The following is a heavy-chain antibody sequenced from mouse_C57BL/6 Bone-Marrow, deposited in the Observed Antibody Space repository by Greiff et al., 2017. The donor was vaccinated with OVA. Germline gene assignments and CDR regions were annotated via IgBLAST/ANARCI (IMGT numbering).Heavy chain of an antibody. CDR3: ARPLRGFDY. D-gene: IGHD1-1*01. V-gene: IGHV1-82*01. Sequence: VQLQESGPELVKPGASVKISCKASGYAFSSSWMNWVKQRPGKGLEWIGRIYPGDGDTNYNGKFKGKATLTADKSSSTAYMQLSSLTSEDAAVYFCARPLRGFDYWGQGTTRTVSS. CDR1: GYAFSSSW. J-gene: IGHJ2*01. CDR2: IYPGDGDT.